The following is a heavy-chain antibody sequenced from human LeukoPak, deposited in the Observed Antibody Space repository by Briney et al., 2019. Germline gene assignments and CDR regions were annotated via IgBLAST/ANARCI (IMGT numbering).Heavy chain of an antibody. CDR2: TLVDETTK. CDR3: ARGKCSGGGCSLQVRRLDY. V-gene: IGHV3-30*01. Sequence: PGGSLRLSCAASGFTFRDYSMHWVRLSPGKGLEWVTVTLVDETTKFYSDSVRDRFTISRDNSKNTLFLQMNRLRAEDTAVYYCARGKCSGGGCSLQVRRLDYWGQGTLVTVSS. J-gene: IGHJ4*02. CDR1: GFTFRDYS. D-gene: IGHD2-15*01.